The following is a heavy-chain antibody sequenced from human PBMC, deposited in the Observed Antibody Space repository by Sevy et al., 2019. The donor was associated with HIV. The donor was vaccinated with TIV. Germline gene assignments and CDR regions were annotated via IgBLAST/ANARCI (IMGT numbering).Heavy chain of an antibody. Sequence: GGSLRLSCAASGFTFSSYWMHWVRQAPGKGLVWVSRINTDGSSTNYADSVKGRFSISRDNAKNTLYLQMNSLRAEDTAVYYCARAWHCSGGSCGDMDVWGKGTTVTVSS. CDR1: GFTFSSYW. D-gene: IGHD2-15*01. CDR3: ARAWHCSGGSCGDMDV. J-gene: IGHJ6*04. CDR2: INTDGSST. V-gene: IGHV3-74*01.